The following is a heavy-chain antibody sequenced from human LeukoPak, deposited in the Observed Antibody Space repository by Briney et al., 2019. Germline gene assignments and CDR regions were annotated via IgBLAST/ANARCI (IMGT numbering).Heavy chain of an antibody. CDR1: GGSVRSYY. CDR2: KYNSGST. CDR3: ASHSGYDYFDY. Sequence: PSETLSLTCTVSGGSVRSYYWSWIRQPPGKGLEWIGYKYNSGSTNYNPSLKSRVTISVVTSKNQFSLKLSSVTAADTAVYYCASHSGYDYFDYWGQGTLVTVSS. J-gene: IGHJ4*02. D-gene: IGHD5-12*01. V-gene: IGHV4-59*02.